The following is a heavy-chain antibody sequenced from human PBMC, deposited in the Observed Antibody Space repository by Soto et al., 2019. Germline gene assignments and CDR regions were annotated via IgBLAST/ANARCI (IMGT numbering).Heavy chain of an antibody. CDR2: ISSGSSHT. J-gene: IGHJ4*02. CDR3: ARGWQWLQYYFDY. CDR1: GFIFSDYY. Sequence: QVQLVESGGGLVKPGGSLRLSCAASGFIFSDYYMSWIRQAPGKGLEWVSYISSGSSHTKYADSMKGRFTISRDNTKNSLCLQMNSLRAEDTAVYYCARGWQWLQYYFDYWGQGTLVTVSS. D-gene: IGHD6-19*01. V-gene: IGHV3-11*05.